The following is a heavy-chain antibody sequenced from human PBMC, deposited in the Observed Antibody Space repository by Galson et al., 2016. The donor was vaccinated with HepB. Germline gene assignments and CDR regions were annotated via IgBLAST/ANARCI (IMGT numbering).Heavy chain of an antibody. D-gene: IGHD1-26*01. J-gene: IGHJ5*02. CDR1: GFIFSNYD. Sequence: SLRLSCAASGFIFSNYDMNWIRQAPGKGLEWISYISSSGNIVHYADSVKGRFTISRDNAKNSLYLEVNTLRAEDKAIYYCARDSTPLSGDFYSNWFDPWGQGTLVTVSS. CDR2: ISSSGNIV. CDR3: ARDSTPLSGDFYSNWFDP. V-gene: IGHV3-48*03.